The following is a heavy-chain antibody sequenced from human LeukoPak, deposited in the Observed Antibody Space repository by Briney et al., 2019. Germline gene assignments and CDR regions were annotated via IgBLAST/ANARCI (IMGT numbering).Heavy chain of an antibody. CDR3: ASLAVTDPFDY. V-gene: IGHV4-59*01. Sequence: SETLSLTCTVSGSSISSYYWTWVRQPPGRGLEWIGYIYYRGSTTYNPSLKSRVTISVDTSESQFSLKLSSVTAADTAVYYCASLAVTDPFDYWGQGTLVTVSS. J-gene: IGHJ4*02. D-gene: IGHD6-19*01. CDR1: GSSISSYY. CDR2: IYYRGST.